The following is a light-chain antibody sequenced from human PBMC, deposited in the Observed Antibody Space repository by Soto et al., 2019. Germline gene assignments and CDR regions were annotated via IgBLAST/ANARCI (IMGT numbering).Light chain of an antibody. J-gene: IGKJ5*01. CDR2: AAS. V-gene: IGKV1-9*01. CDR3: QQLNTYPIT. CDR1: QGSSY. Sequence: DIQLTQSPSFLSASVGDRVTITCRASQGSSYLAWYQQKPGEAPKVLIYAASTLQSGLPSRFSGSGSGTEFTRTISSLQPEDFATYYCQQLNTYPITFGQGTRLEIK.